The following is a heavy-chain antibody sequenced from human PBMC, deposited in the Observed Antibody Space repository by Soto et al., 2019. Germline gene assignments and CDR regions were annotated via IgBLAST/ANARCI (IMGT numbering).Heavy chain of an antibody. Sequence: SVKVSCKASGFTFTSSAVQWVRQARGQRLEWIGWIVVGSGNTNYAQKFQERVTITRDMSTSTAYMELSSLRSEDTAVYYCAARGTTVTTRDYYGMDVWGQGTTVTVSS. CDR3: AARGTTVTTRDYYGMDV. D-gene: IGHD4-17*01. CDR1: GFTFTSSA. J-gene: IGHJ6*02. V-gene: IGHV1-58*01. CDR2: IVVGSGNT.